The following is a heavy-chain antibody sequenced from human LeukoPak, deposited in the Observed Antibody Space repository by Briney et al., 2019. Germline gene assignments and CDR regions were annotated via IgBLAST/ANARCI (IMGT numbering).Heavy chain of an antibody. J-gene: IGHJ6*03. V-gene: IGHV3-49*04. Sequence: GGSLRLSCTASGFTFGDYAVSWVRQAPGKGLEWVGFIRSKAYDGTTEYAASVKGRFTISRDDSKSVAYLQMNILKTEDTAVYYCTRYYFYMDVWGKGTTVTVSS. CDR1: GFTFGDYA. CDR2: IRSKAYDGTT. CDR3: TRYYFYMDV.